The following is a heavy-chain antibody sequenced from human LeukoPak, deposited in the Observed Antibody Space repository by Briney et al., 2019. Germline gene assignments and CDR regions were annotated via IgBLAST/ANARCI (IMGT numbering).Heavy chain of an antibody. CDR1: GGTFSSYA. V-gene: IGHV1-69*05. D-gene: IGHD2-15*01. Sequence: SVKVSCKASGGTFSSYAISWVRQAPGQGLEWMGRIIPIFGTANYAQKFQGGVTITTDESTSTAYMELSSLRSKDTAVYYCAYGSENGYDDYWGQGTLVTVSS. J-gene: IGHJ4*02. CDR3: AYGSENGYDDY. CDR2: IIPIFGTA.